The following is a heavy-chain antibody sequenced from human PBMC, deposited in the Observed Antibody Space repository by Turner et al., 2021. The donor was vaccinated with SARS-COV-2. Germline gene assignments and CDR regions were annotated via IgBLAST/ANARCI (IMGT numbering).Heavy chain of an antibody. V-gene: IGHV3-48*01. D-gene: IGHD4-17*01. CDR1: GFTFSDYS. CDR2: ITGSSGTI. CDR3: ARDRQVTTTLGTIY. Sequence: EVQLVESGGGLVQPGGSLRLSCAASGFTFSDYSMNWVRQTPGKGLEWVSYITGSSGTIYYADSVRGRFTISRDNAKNSLYLQMNSLRAEDTAVYYCARDRQVTTTLGTIYWGQGTLVTVSS. J-gene: IGHJ4*02.